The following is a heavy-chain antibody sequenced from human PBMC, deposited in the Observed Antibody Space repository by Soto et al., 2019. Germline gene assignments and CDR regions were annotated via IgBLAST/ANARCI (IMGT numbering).Heavy chain of an antibody. D-gene: IGHD3-22*01. CDR1: GGSLRDYY. V-gene: IGHV4-34*01. J-gene: IGHJ6*02. CDR2: IYQSGST. CDR3: ARATIYETSGRGFHYYYDMDD. Sequence: QVQLQQWGAGLLKPSETLSLTCAVNGGSLRDYYWSWMRQSPGKGLEWIGEIYQSGSTNYNPFLESQVIIPVDTAKYQFSLKLRSVTAADTAIYYCARATIYETSGRGFHYYYDMDDWGQGTKVSVSS.